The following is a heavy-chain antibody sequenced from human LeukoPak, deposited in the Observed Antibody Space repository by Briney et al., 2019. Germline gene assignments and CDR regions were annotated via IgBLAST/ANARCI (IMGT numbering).Heavy chain of an antibody. CDR1: GYGFSNYW. CDR3: ARRYYHSTEFDP. D-gene: IGHD2/OR15-2a*01. CDR2: IYPADSST. J-gene: IGHJ5*02. V-gene: IGHV5-51*01. Sequence: GXSLXISCKASGYGFSNYWIGWVRQLPGKGLEWVGFIYPADSSTRYSPSFQGQVTISADKSISTAYLQWTSLKASDTAMYYCARRYYHSTEFDPWGQGTLVTVSS.